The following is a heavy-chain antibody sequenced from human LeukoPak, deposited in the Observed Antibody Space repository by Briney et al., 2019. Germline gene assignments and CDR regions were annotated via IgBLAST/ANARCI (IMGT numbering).Heavy chain of an antibody. Sequence: SGPTLVNPTQTLTLTCTFSGFSLSTSGVGVGWIRQPPGKALEWLALIYWNDDKRYSPSLKSRLTITKDTSKNQVVLTMTNMDPVDTATYYCAHSSYDFWSGYYAWFGPWGQGTLVTVSS. J-gene: IGHJ5*02. CDR3: AHSSYDFWSGYYAWFGP. D-gene: IGHD3-3*01. V-gene: IGHV2-5*01. CDR2: IYWNDDK. CDR1: GFSLSTSGVG.